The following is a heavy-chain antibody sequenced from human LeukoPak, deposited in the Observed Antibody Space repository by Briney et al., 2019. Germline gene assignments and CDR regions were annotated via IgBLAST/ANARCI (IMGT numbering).Heavy chain of an antibody. Sequence: SETLSLTCAVYGGSFSGYYWSWIRQPPGKGLEWIGEINHSGSTNYNPSLKSRVTMSVDTSKNQISLKLNSVTAADTAVYYCARGGSSSYPCDAFDIWGRGTMVTVSS. V-gene: IGHV4-34*01. CDR1: GGSFSGYY. J-gene: IGHJ3*02. D-gene: IGHD6-6*01. CDR2: INHSGST. CDR3: ARGGSSSYPCDAFDI.